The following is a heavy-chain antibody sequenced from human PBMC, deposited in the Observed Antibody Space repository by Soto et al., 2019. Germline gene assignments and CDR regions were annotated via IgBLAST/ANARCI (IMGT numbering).Heavy chain of an antibody. CDR1: GGSFSGYY. D-gene: IGHD3-3*01. Sequence: SETLSRTCAVYGGSFSGYYWSWIRQPPGKWLEWIGKINHSGSTNYNPSLKSRVTISVDTSKNQFSLKLSSVTAADTAVYYCARDPRAIFGVVISGYYYGMDVWGQGTTVTVSS. V-gene: IGHV4-34*01. J-gene: IGHJ6*02. CDR2: INHSGST. CDR3: ARDPRAIFGVVISGYYYGMDV.